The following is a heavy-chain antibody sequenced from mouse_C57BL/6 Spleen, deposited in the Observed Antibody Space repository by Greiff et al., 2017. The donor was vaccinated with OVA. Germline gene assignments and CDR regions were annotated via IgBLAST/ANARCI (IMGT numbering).Heavy chain of an antibody. Sequence: QVQLQQPGAELVMPGASVKLSCKASGYTFTSYWMHWVKQRPGQGLEWIGEIDTSDSYTNYNQKFKGKSTLTVAKSSSTAYMQLSSLTSEDSAVYYCARSVDSSGYASFAYWGQGTLVTVSA. CDR2: IDTSDSYT. J-gene: IGHJ3*01. D-gene: IGHD3-2*02. V-gene: IGHV1-69*01. CDR3: ARSVDSSGYASFAY. CDR1: GYTFTSYW.